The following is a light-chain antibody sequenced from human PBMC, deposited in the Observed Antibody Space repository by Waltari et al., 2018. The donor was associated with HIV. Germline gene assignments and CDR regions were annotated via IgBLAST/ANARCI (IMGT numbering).Light chain of an antibody. CDR3: QQSYRIPYT. CDR2: TAS. V-gene: IGKV1-39*01. J-gene: IGKJ2*01. CDR1: QHITTF. Sequence: DIQMTQSPSPLSASLGGRVTIACRARQHITTFLNWYQQRPGRAPELLIYTASNLQSGVSSRFRGSGSGTDFTLTISSLQPDDLATYSCQQSYRIPYTFGQGTKVHI.